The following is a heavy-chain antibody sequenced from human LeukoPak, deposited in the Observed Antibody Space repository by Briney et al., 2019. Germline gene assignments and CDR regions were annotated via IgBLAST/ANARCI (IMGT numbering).Heavy chain of an antibody. J-gene: IGHJ6*02. CDR1: GFTFDDYA. D-gene: IGHD5/OR15-5a*01. Sequence: GGSLRLSCAASGFTFDDYAMHWVRQAPGKSLEWVSLIGGDGRRTYYADSVKGRFTISRDNSRNSLYLQMSSLRIEDTALYYCAKDSPISDRGLDVWGQGTTVTVS. V-gene: IGHV3-43*02. CDR3: AKDSPISDRGLDV. CDR2: IGGDGRRT.